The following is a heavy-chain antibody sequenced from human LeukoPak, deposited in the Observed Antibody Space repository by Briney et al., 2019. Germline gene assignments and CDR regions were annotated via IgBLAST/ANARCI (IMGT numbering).Heavy chain of an antibody. Sequence: GGSLRLSCAASGFTFSSYWMHWVRQAPGKGLVWVSRVSSDGSSTSYADSVKGRFTISRDNAKNTLYLQMNSLRAEDTAVYYCASGYYDSSNAFHIWVQGTMVTVSS. J-gene: IGHJ3*02. CDR1: GFTFSSYW. CDR3: ASGYYDSSNAFHI. CDR2: VSSDGSST. V-gene: IGHV3-74*01. D-gene: IGHD3-22*01.